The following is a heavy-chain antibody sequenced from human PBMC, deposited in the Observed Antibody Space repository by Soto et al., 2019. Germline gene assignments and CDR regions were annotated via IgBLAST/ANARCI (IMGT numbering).Heavy chain of an antibody. CDR1: GYSFNSYW. CDR3: ATGAKNAYYYYGMDV. J-gene: IGHJ6*02. V-gene: IGHV5-51*01. CDR2: IYPGDSDT. Sequence: GESLTLSCRGSGYSFNSYWIGWVRKIRWKGLEWMGIIYPGDSDTRYSPSFQGQVTISADKSISTAYLQWSSLKASDTAMYYCATGAKNAYYYYGMDVWGQGNTVTGSS. D-gene: IGHD1-1*01.